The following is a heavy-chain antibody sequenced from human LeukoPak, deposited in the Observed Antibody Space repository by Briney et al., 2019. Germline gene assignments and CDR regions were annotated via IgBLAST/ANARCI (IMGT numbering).Heavy chain of an antibody. J-gene: IGHJ4*02. CDR2: ISGSGGST. D-gene: IGHD3-3*01. CDR1: GFTFSSYA. Sequence: PGGSLRLSCAASGFTFSSYAMSWVRQAPGKGLEWVSAISGSGGSTYYADSVKGRFTISRDNSKNTLYLQMNSLRAEDTAVYYCLNPIFGVVIPFHSGQGTLVTV. CDR3: LNPIFGVVIPFH. V-gene: IGHV3-23*01.